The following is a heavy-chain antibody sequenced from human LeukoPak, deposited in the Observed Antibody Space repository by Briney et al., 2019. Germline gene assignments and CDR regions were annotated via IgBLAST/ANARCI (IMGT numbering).Heavy chain of an antibody. CDR2: IQYEGKNK. V-gene: IGHV3-30*02. J-gene: IGHJ4*02. CDR3: AKGYWVLRKGFDS. D-gene: IGHD3-3*01. CDR1: RFTFSNYG. Sequence: AGGSLRLSCAASRFTFSNYGMHWVRQAPGKGLEWVAFIQYEGKNKHYAEAVKGRFTISSDNSKNTLYLQMNNLTAEDTAFYYCAKGYWVLRKGFDSWGQGTLVTVSS.